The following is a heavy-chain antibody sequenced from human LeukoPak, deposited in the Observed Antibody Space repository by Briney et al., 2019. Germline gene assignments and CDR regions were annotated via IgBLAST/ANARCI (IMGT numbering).Heavy chain of an antibody. CDR1: GFTFSSYE. CDR3: ARSGYYVYYFDY. J-gene: IGHJ4*02. CDR2: ISSSGSTI. V-gene: IGHV3-48*03. D-gene: IGHD3-22*01. Sequence: GGSLRLSCAASGFTFSSYEMNWVRQAPGKGLEWVSYISSSGSTIYYADSAKGRFTISRDNAKNSMYLQMNSLRAEDTAVYYCARSGYYVYYFDYWGQGTLVTVSS.